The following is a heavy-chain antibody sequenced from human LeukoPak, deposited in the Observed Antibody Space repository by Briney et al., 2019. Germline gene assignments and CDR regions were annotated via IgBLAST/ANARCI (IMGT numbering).Heavy chain of an antibody. CDR3: ARDRVLVMTGYPTGFDP. D-gene: IGHD3-9*01. CDR2: IYHSGST. V-gene: IGHV4-34*01. Sequence: PSETLSLTCAVYGGSFSGYYWSWIRQPPGKGLEWIGEIYHSGSTNYNPSLKTRVPISVDTSKNQFSLKLSSLPAADTAVYYCARDRVLVMTGYPTGFDPWGQGTLVTVSS. CDR1: GGSFSGYY. J-gene: IGHJ5*02.